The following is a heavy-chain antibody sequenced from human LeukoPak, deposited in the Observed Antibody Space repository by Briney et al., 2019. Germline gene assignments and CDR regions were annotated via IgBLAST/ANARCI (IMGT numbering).Heavy chain of an antibody. CDR3: ASARNVLLWFGELSSPPFDY. J-gene: IGHJ4*02. V-gene: IGHV4-34*01. CDR1: GGSFSGYY. Sequence: SETLSLTCAVYGGSFSGYYWSWIRQPPGKGLEWIGEINHSGSTNYNPSLKSRVTISVDTSKNHFSLKLSSVTAADTAVYYCASARNVLLWFGELSSPPFDYWGQGTLVTVSS. D-gene: IGHD3-10*01. CDR2: INHSGST.